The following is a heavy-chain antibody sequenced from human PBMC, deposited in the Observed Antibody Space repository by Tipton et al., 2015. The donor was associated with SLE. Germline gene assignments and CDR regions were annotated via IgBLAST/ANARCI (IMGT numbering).Heavy chain of an antibody. J-gene: IGHJ5*02. Sequence: TLSLTCAVSGGSISSGGYSWSWIRQPPGKGLEWIGYIYHSGSTYYNPSLKSRVTISVDTSKNQFSLKLSSVTAADTAVYYCARESVGATWFDPWGQGTLVTVSS. CDR2: IYHSGST. V-gene: IGHV4-30-2*01. CDR3: ARESVGATWFDP. D-gene: IGHD1-26*01. CDR1: GGSISSGGYS.